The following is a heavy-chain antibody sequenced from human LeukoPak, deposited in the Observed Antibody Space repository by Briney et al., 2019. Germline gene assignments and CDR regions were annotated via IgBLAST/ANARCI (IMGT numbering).Heavy chain of an antibody. D-gene: IGHD6-13*01. J-gene: IGHJ4*02. CDR3: VREMLAASGLDY. CDR1: GFTFSSYE. Sequence: LGGALRLSCVASGFTFSSYEMTWVRQAPGKGLEWLSHISSDGTSICSAASVKGRFTVSRDNAKNPLYLQMNNLRAEDTAIYYCVREMLAASGLDYWGQGILLTVS. CDR2: ISSDGTSI. V-gene: IGHV3-48*03.